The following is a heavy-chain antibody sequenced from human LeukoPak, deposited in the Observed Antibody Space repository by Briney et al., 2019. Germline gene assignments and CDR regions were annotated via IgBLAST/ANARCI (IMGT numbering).Heavy chain of an antibody. Sequence: GGSLRLSCAVSGFTYSSYAMSWVRQAPGKGLEWVSAISGSGGSRYYADSVKGRSTIPRDNSKNTLYLQMNSLRAEDTAVYYCADVRGVISSSVDYWGQGTLVTVSS. V-gene: IGHV3-23*01. CDR2: ISGSGGSR. CDR3: ADVRGVISSSVDY. CDR1: GFTYSSYA. J-gene: IGHJ4*02. D-gene: IGHD3-10*01.